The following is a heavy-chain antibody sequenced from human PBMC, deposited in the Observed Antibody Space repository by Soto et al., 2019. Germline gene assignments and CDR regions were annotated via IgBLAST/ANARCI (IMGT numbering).Heavy chain of an antibody. CDR1: GGTFSSYA. D-gene: IGHD2-2*01. J-gene: IGHJ6*02. CDR3: ARSQGSSTSLEIYYYYYYGMDV. V-gene: IGHV1-69*01. CDR2: IIPISETT. Sequence: QVQLVQSGAEVKKPGSSVKVSCKASGGTFSSYAISWVRQAPGQGLEWMGGIIPISETTNYAQKFQGRVTITVDESKSTVYMELRSRCSEDTAVYYCARSQGSSTSLEIYYYYYYGMDVWGLGTTVTVSS.